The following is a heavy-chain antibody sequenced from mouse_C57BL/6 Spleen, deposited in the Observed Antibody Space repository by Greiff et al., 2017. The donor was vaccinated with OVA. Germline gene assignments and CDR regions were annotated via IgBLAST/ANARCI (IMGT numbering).Heavy chain of an antibody. J-gene: IGHJ1*03. CDR2: IHPNSGST. D-gene: IGHD1-1*01. CDR1: GYTFTSYW. V-gene: IGHV1-64*01. CDR3: AKITTVPHWYFDV. Sequence: QVQLQQPGAELVKPGASVKLSCKASGYTFTSYWMHWVKQRPGQGLEWIGMIHPNSGSTNYNEKFKSKATLTVDKSSSTAYMQLGSLTSEDSAVYYCAKITTVPHWYFDVWGTGTTVTVSS.